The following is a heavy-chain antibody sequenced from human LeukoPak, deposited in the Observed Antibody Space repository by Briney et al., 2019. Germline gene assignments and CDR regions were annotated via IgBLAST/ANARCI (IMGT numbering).Heavy chain of an antibody. CDR2: ISYDGSNK. Sequence: QPGRSLRLSCAASGFTFSSYAMHWVRQAPGKGLEWVAVISYDGSNKYYADSVKGRFTISRDNAKNTLYVQMNSLRAEDTAVYYCVRGVKNSARSFDYWGQGTLVTVSS. CDR1: GFTFSSYA. D-gene: IGHD1/OR15-1a*01. J-gene: IGHJ4*02. V-gene: IGHV3-30-3*01. CDR3: VRGVKNSARSFDY.